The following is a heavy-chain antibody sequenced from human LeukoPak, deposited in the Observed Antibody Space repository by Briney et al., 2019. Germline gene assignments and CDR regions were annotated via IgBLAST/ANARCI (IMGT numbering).Heavy chain of an antibody. Sequence: PSETLSLTCTVSVGSISSSSYYWGWIRQPPGKGLEWIGSIYYSGSTYYNPSLKSRVTISVDTSKNQFSLKLSSVTAADTAVYYCARDASFEYSSMYNWFDPWGQGTLVTVSS. CDR2: IYYSGST. J-gene: IGHJ5*02. CDR1: VGSISSSSYY. V-gene: IGHV4-39*07. D-gene: IGHD6-6*01. CDR3: ARDASFEYSSMYNWFDP.